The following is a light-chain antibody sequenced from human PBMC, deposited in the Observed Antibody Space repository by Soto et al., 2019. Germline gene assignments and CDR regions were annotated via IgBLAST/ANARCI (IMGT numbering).Light chain of an antibody. Sequence: IGMTQSPATLSVSPGQTTTVSCRASQSIKNNLAWYQQKPGQAPRLLIYGASTRATGVPDRFSCSGSGTEFALTISSLQSEDFAVYYCQQYDTWPPLTFGGGTKVESK. CDR2: GAS. CDR3: QQYDTWPPLT. J-gene: IGKJ4*01. V-gene: IGKV3-15*01. CDR1: QSIKNN.